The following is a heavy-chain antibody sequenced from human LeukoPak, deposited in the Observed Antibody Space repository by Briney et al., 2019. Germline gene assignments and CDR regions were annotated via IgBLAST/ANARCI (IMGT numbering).Heavy chain of an antibody. CDR2: INPNSGGT. V-gene: IGHV1-2*02. CDR1: GYTFSGFY. J-gene: IGHJ4*02. D-gene: IGHD3-10*01. CDR3: AGNYYGSGSYADFDY. Sequence: ASVKVSCKASGYTFSGFYIYWVRQAPGQGLEWMGWINPNSGGTNYAQKFQGRVTMTRDTSISTAYMELSRLRSDDTAVYYCAGNYYGSGSYADFDYWGQGTLVTVSS.